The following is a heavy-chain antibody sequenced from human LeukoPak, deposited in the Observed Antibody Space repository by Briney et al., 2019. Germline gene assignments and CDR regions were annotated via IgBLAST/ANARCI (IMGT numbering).Heavy chain of an antibody. CDR1: GGSISSYY. D-gene: IGHD2-8*01. CDR3: ASGLKWTPYYFDY. CDR2: IYYNGST. J-gene: IGHJ4*02. V-gene: IGHV4-59*01. Sequence: SETLSLTCTVSGGSISSYYWSWIRQPPGKGLEWIGYIYYNGSTNYNPSLKSRVTISVDTSKNQFSLKLSSVTAADTAVYYCASGLKWTPYYFDYWGQGTLVTVSS.